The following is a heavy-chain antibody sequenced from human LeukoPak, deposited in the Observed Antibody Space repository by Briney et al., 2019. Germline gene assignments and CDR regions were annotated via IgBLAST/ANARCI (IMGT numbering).Heavy chain of an antibody. CDR1: GGTFSSYA. Sequence: SVRVSCKASGGTFSSYAISWVRQAPGQGLEWMGRIIPILGIANYAQKFQGRVTITADKSTSTAYMELSSLRSEDTAVYYCARGDSSGYYEGYWGQGTLVTVSS. CDR2: IIPILGIA. J-gene: IGHJ4*02. CDR3: ARGDSSGYYEGY. V-gene: IGHV1-69*04. D-gene: IGHD3-22*01.